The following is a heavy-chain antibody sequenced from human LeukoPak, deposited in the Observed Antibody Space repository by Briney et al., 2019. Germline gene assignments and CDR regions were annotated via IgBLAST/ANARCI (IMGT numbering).Heavy chain of an antibody. V-gene: IGHV3-64*01. CDR1: GFTFSSYA. J-gene: IGHJ4*02. D-gene: IGHD6-13*01. CDR3: AGGGSSSWYSLFDY. CDR2: ISSNGGST. Sequence: PGGSLRLSCAASGFTFSSYAMHWVRQAPGKGLEYVSAISSNGGSTYYANSVKGRFTISRDNSKNTLYLQMGSLRAEDTAVYYCAGGGSSSWYSLFDYWGQGTLVTVSS.